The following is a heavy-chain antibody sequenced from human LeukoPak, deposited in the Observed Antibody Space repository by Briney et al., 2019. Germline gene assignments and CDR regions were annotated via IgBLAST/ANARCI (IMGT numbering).Heavy chain of an antibody. CDR3: ARDGGATVVIRPFDY. V-gene: IGHV4-34*01. D-gene: IGHD4-23*01. J-gene: IGHJ4*02. Sequence: PSETLSLTCAVYGLSFSGYYWSWLRQPPGKGLEWIGEINHSGSTNYNPSLKSRVTISVDTSKNQFSLKLSSVTAADTAVYYCARDGGATVVIRPFDYWGQGTLVTVSA. CDR1: GLSFSGYY. CDR2: INHSGST.